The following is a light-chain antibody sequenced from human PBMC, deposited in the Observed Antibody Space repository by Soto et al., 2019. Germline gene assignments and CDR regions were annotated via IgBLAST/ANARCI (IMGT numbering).Light chain of an antibody. CDR2: DVT. V-gene: IGLV2-11*01. Sequence: QSALTQPRSVSGSPGQSVAISCTGTSSDVGAYDYVSWYQQHPGKAPKLMIYDVTKRPSGVPDRFSGSKSGNTASLTISGLQAEDEADYSCCSYAGSNTYVFGTETKLTVL. J-gene: IGLJ1*01. CDR1: SSDVGAYDY. CDR3: CSYAGSNTYV.